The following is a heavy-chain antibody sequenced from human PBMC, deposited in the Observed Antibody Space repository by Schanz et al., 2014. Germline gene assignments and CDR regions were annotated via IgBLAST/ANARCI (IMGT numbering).Heavy chain of an antibody. J-gene: IGHJ6*03. Sequence: QVQLQESGPGLVKPSQTLSLTCSVSGGSISSGSYYWNWIRQPAGKGLEWIGRVYTSGSTNYNPSLKSRVPISLDPSKNQFSLKLRSVTAADTAVYYCARGGARRFPVVPDAIQGLRGHYYYYYLDVWGKGTTVTASS. V-gene: IGHV4-61*02. D-gene: IGHD2-2*02. CDR3: ARGGARRFPVVPDAIQGLRGHYYYYYLDV. CDR2: VYTSGST. CDR1: GGSISSGSYY.